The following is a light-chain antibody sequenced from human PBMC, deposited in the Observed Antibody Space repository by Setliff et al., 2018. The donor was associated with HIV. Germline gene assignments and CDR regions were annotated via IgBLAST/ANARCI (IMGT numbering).Light chain of an antibody. CDR2: EVS. CDR1: SSDVGGYNY. CDR3: SSYAGSNNYV. J-gene: IGLJ1*01. V-gene: IGLV2-8*01. Sequence: LTQPPSASGSPGQSVTISCTGTSSDVGGYNYVSWYQQHPGKAPKLMIYEVSKRPSGVPDRFSGSKSGNTASLTVSGLQAEDEADYYCSSYAGSNNYVFGTGTKVTVL.